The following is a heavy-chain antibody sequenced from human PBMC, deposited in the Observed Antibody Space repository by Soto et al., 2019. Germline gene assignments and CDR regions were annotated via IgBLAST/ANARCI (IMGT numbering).Heavy chain of an antibody. CDR2: IKSKTDGGTT. Sequence: GGSLRLSCAASGFTFSNAWMSWVRQAPGKGLEWVGRIKSKTDGGTTDYAAPVKGRFTISRDDSKNTLYLQMNSLKTEDTAVYYCTTDDSLHCSSTSCPLSYYYYYMDVWGKGTTVTVSS. J-gene: IGHJ6*03. CDR1: GFTFSNAW. CDR3: TTDDSLHCSSTSCPLSYYYYYMDV. V-gene: IGHV3-15*01. D-gene: IGHD2-2*01.